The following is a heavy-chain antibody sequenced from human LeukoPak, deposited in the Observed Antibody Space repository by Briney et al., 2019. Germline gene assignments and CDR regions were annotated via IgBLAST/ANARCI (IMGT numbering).Heavy chain of an antibody. V-gene: IGHV3-7*01. D-gene: IGHD6-6*01. CDR3: AARAIAARPYYLDY. J-gene: IGHJ4*02. Sequence: GGSLRLSCAASGFTFSRFWMSWVRQAPGRGLEWVANINPDGSEKYYVDSVKGRFTISRDNAKNSLHLQMNSLRAEDTAVYYCAARAIAARPYYLDYWGQGTLVTVSS. CDR1: GFTFSRFW. CDR2: INPDGSEK.